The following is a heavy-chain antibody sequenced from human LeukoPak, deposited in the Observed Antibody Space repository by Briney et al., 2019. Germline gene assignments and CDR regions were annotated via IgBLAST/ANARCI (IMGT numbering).Heavy chain of an antibody. CDR2: IYHSGST. CDR3: ARRTYSYGPFFDY. V-gene: IGHV4-39*01. D-gene: IGHD5-18*01. J-gene: IGHJ4*02. CDR1: GGSISSSSYY. Sequence: TSETLSLTCTVSGGSISSSSYYWGWIRQPPGKGLEWIGNIYHSGSTYYNPSLKSRVTISVDTSNNQFSLKLSSVTAADTAVYYCARRTYSYGPFFDYWGQGTLVTVSS.